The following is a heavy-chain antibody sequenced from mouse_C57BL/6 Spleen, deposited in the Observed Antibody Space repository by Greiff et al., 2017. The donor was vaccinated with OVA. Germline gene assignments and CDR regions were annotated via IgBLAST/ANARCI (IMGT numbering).Heavy chain of an antibody. CDR3: ARQYYGSSLNYAMDY. CDR1: GFTFSSYG. CDR2: ISSGGSYT. J-gene: IGHJ4*01. D-gene: IGHD1-1*01. Sequence: EVKLVESGGDLVKPGGSLKLSCAASGFTFSSYGMSWVRQTPDKRLEWVATISSGGSYTYYPDSVQGRFTISRDNAKNTLYLQMSSLKSEDTAMYYGARQYYGSSLNYAMDYWGQGTSVTVSA. V-gene: IGHV5-6*01.